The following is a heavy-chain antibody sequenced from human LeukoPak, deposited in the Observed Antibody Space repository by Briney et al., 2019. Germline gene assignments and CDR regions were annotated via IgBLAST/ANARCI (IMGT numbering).Heavy chain of an antibody. D-gene: IGHD6-19*01. J-gene: IGHJ4*02. CDR1: GYTFTGHY. V-gene: IGHV1-2*02. CDR2: INPNSGGT. CDR3: ARWRGYASDWSGPFDD. Sequence: ASVKVSCKASGYTFTGHYMHWVRQAPGQGLEWMGWINPNSGGTNYAQKFQGRVTMTRDTSITTAYMELSSLGSDDTAVYYCARWRGYASDWSGPFDDWGQGTLVTVSS.